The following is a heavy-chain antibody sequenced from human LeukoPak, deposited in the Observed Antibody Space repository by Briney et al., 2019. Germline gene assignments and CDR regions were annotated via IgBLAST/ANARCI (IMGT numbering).Heavy chain of an antibody. V-gene: IGHV3-9*01. CDR2: ISWNSGRI. D-gene: IGHD6-19*01. J-gene: IGHJ1*01. Sequence: GGSLRLSCAASGFTFSSYAMSWVRQAPGKGLEWVSGISWNSGRIGYADSVKGRFTISRDNAKNSLYLQINSLRVEDTALYYCAKDMGSLVAGTSGIRTFQHWGQGTLVTVSS. CDR3: AKDMGSLVAGTSGIRTFQH. CDR1: GFTFSSYA.